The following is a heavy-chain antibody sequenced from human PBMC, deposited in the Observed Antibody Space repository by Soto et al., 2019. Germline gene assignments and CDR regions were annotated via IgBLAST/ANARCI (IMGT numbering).Heavy chain of an antibody. CDR1: GGSVASSNYY. V-gene: IGHV4-39*01. Sequence: YENLSLTCAVSGGSVASSNYYWAWIRQTPGKGLEWIGTVYYSGTSYYNTSLKSRITLSVDTSKNQFSLNLSSLTAAGTATYYCARQATSSWFSRFDHWGQGTPVTVS. J-gene: IGHJ5*02. CDR2: VYYSGTS. D-gene: IGHD6-13*01. CDR3: ARQATSSWFSRFDH.